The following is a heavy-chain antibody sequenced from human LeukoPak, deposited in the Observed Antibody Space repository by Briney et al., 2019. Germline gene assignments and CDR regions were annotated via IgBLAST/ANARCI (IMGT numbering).Heavy chain of an antibody. CDR3: ARSVSSRFTSPRRPYYFDS. CDR1: GFTFSSYE. CDR2: ISSSGGYT. V-gene: IGHV3-23*01. J-gene: IGHJ4*02. D-gene: IGHD2-2*01. Sequence: GGLRLSCAASGFTFSSYEMNWVRQAPGKGLEWVSTISSSGGYTYFADSVKGRFTISRDNSKNTLYLQMNSLRAEDTAVYYCARSVSSRFTSPRRPYYFDSWGQGTLVTVSS.